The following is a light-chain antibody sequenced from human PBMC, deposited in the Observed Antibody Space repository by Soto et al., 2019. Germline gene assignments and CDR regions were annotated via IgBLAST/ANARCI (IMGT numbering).Light chain of an antibody. V-gene: IGKV1-39*01. Sequence: DIQMTQSPSSLSASVGDRVTITCRASQSISSYLNWYQQKPGKAPKLLIYAASSLQSGVPSRFSGSGSGTDFTLTISSLKPEDFATYYCQQSYSTIYTFGQGHKLEIK. CDR1: QSISSY. J-gene: IGKJ2*01. CDR3: QQSYSTIYT. CDR2: AAS.